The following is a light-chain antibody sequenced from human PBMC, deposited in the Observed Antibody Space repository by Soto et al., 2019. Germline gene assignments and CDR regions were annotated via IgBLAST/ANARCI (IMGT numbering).Light chain of an antibody. CDR3: QSYDSSLSGYVV. Sequence: QSVLTQPPSVSGAPGQRVTISCTGSSSNIGTGYDVHWYQQLPGTAPKLLIYGNSNRPSGVPDRFSCSKSGTSDSLAITGLQAEDEADYYCQSYDSSLSGYVVFGGGTKLTVL. V-gene: IGLV1-40*01. CDR1: SSNIGTGYD. J-gene: IGLJ2*01. CDR2: GNS.